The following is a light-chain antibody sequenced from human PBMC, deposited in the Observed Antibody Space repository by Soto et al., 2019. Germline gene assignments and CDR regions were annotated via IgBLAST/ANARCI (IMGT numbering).Light chain of an antibody. CDR2: ATS. V-gene: IGKV1-27*01. Sequence: DIQMTQSPSSLSASVGDRVTITCRASQDISNYLAWYQQKPGKVPKLLIYATSTLQSGVPSRFSGSGSGTDFTLTISSLQPEDVATDYCQKYNSAPPFTFGPGTKVDIK. J-gene: IGKJ3*01. CDR3: QKYNSAPPFT. CDR1: QDISNY.